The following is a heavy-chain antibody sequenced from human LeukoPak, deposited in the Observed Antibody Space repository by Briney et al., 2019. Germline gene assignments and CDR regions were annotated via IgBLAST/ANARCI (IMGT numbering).Heavy chain of an antibody. CDR1: VGSISTYY. D-gene: IGHD6-6*01. CDR3: ERGHSIASRLAYPDY. Sequence: SETLSLTCMVSVGSISTYYWTWLRQPPGKGLEWIGYIYYSGSTNYNPSLESRVTLSVDTSKNQFSLKLSSVSHAPMAVFYCERGHSIASRLAYPDYWGQGTLVTVSS. CDR2: IYYSGST. J-gene: IGHJ4*02. V-gene: IGHV4-59*12.